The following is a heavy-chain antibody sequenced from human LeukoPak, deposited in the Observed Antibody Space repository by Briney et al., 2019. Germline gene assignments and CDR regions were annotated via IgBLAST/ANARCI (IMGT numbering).Heavy chain of an antibody. CDR1: GGSISSYY. J-gene: IGHJ4*02. CDR3: ARENGYRYDY. D-gene: IGHD5-18*01. Sequence: WETLSLTCTVSGGSISSYYWSWIRQPPGKGLEWIGSIYYSGSTNYNPSLKSRVTISVDTSKNQFSLKLSSVTAADTALYYCARENGYRYDYWGQGTLVTVSS. CDR2: IYYSGST. V-gene: IGHV4-59*01.